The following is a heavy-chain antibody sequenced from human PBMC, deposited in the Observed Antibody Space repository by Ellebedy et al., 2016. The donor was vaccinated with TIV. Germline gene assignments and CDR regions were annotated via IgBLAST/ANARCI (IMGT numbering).Heavy chain of an antibody. CDR3: ARGWGLFENPGAYWFFDV. CDR1: NDSMISYY. J-gene: IGHJ2*01. D-gene: IGHD1-26*01. CDR2: VHYSGST. V-gene: IGHV4-59*01. Sequence: MPSETLSLTCSVSNDSMISYYWSWIRQAPGRGLEWIAYVHYSGSTSYSPSLKSRVTISVDTSNNQFSLNLSSATAADTAVYYCARGWGLFENPGAYWFFDVWGRGTLVSVSS.